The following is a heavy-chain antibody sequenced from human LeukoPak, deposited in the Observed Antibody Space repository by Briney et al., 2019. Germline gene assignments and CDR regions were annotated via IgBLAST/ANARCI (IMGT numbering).Heavy chain of an antibody. CDR2: INHSRST. CDR3: ARHQQWLRYMDV. J-gene: IGHJ6*03. V-gene: IGHV4-34*01. Sequence: PSETLSLTCAVYGGSFSGYYWSWIRQPPGKGLEWIGEINHSRSTNYNPSLKSRVTISVDTSKNQFSLKLSSVTAADTAVYYCARHQQWLRYMDVWGKGTTVTVSS. CDR1: GGSFSGYY. D-gene: IGHD6-19*01.